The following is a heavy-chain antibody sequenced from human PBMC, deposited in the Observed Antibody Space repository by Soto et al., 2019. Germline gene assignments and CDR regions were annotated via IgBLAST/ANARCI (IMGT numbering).Heavy chain of an antibody. Sequence: GASVKVSCKASGGTFSSYAISWVRQAPGQGLEWMGGIIPIFGTANYAQKFQGRVTITADESTSTAYMELSSLRSEDTAVYYCARDYLSDIVVVPAAMGERNYYYGMDVWGQGTTVTVSS. V-gene: IGHV1-69*13. D-gene: IGHD2-2*01. CDR1: GGTFSSYA. CDR3: ARDYLSDIVVVPAAMGERNYYYGMDV. CDR2: IIPIFGTA. J-gene: IGHJ6*02.